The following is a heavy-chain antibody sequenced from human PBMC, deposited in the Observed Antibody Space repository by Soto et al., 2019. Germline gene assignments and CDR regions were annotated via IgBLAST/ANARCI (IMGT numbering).Heavy chain of an antibody. CDR3: ARRGVAGALDV. CDR1: RFTFNNYC. D-gene: IGHD2-21*01. CDR2: ISPDGSTT. J-gene: IGHJ6*02. V-gene: IGHV3-74*01. Sequence: GGSMRLSCAASRFTFNNYCMQWVRQAPGKGLVWVSHISPDGSTTSHADSVKGRFTISRDNAKNTLYLQTNSLRAEDTAVYYCARRGVAGALDVWGQGTTVTVSS.